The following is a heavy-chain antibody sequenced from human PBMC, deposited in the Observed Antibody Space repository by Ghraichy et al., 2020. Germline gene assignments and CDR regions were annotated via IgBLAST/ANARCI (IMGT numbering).Heavy chain of an antibody. V-gene: IGHV3-15*01. J-gene: IGHJ4*02. D-gene: IGHD3-16*01. CDR1: GFTFKDKW. CDR3: TNDPQD. Sequence: GGSLRLSCRVSGFTFKDKWMSWVHQAPGKGLEWIARIKSRKDGGTTDYSAPVRGRFTISRDDFRETLYLQMNRLTVDDTGIYYCTNDPQDWGQGTAVIVSS. CDR2: IKSRKDGGTT.